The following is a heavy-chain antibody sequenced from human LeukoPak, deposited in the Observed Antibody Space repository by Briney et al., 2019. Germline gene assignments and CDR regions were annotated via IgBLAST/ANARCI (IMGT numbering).Heavy chain of an antibody. CDR3: ARKRSGVDWFFDL. Sequence: SETLSLTCTVSGGSISSSSYYGGWIRQPPGKGLECIGNIYSSGTTYYNPSLKSRVTISIDTSKSQFSLRLSSVTAADTAVYYCARKRSGVDWFFDLWGRGTLVTVSS. V-gene: IGHV4-39*01. CDR2: IYSSGTT. J-gene: IGHJ2*01. CDR1: GGSISSSSYY. D-gene: IGHD3-10*01.